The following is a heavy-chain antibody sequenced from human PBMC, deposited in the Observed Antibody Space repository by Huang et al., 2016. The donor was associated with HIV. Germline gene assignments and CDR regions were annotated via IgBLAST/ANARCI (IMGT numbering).Heavy chain of an antibody. CDR3: ARDRTGGNYYVDYYFDY. CDR1: GYTFTKYG. J-gene: IGHJ4*02. D-gene: IGHD1-26*01. V-gene: IGHV1-18*01. Sequence: QVQLVQSESEVRKPGASVKVSCKASGYTFTKYGITWVRQAPGQSIEWVGWSSSDNYNINYAQNFQDRVSLTTDTSTTTAYMELRSLRSDDTAVYYCARDRTGGNYYVDYYFDYWGQGTLVAVSS. CDR2: SSSDNYNI.